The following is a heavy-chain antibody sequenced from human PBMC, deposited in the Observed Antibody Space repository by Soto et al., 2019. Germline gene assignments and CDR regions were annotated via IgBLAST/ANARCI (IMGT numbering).Heavy chain of an antibody. CDR2: IIPIFGTA. V-gene: IGHV1-69*01. J-gene: IGHJ6*02. D-gene: IGHD3-3*01. Sequence: QVQLVQSGAEVKKPWSSVKVSCKASGGTFSSYAISWVRQAPGQGREGMGGIIPIFGTANYAQKFQGRVTITADESTSTAYMELSSLRSEDTAVYYCARDLRSQRIGLFGVVPHFYGMDVWGQGTTVTVSS. CDR1: GGTFSSYA. CDR3: ARDLRSQRIGLFGVVPHFYGMDV.